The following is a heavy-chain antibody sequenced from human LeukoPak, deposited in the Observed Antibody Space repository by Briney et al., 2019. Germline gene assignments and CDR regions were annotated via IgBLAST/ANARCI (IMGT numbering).Heavy chain of an antibody. V-gene: IGHV4-59*08. CDR2: ISHSGDT. J-gene: IGHJ4*02. CDR1: GVSVSGHY. Sequence: SETLSLTCSVSGVSVSGHYWSWIRLPPGKGLEWIGYISHSGDTRYSPSLKSRVTISLDTSKNQFSLTLNSVTAADTAVYYCARQPISGWDFDYWGQGTLVTVSS. CDR3: ARQPISGWDFDY. D-gene: IGHD6-19*01.